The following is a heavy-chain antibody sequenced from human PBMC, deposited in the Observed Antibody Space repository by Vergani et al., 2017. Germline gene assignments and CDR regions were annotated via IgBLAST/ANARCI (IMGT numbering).Heavy chain of an antibody. CDR1: GFTFDDYA. D-gene: IGHD1-1*01. CDR3: AQASYSWNDGCGDWYFDL. Sequence: EVQLVESGGGLVQPGRSLRLSCAASGFTFDDYAMHWVRQAPGKGLEWVSGISWNSGRIGYADSVKGRFTISGDNAKNSLYLQMNSLRAEDTALYYCAQASYSWNDGCGDWYFDLWGRGTLVTVSS. V-gene: IGHV3-9*01. J-gene: IGHJ2*01. CDR2: ISWNSGRI.